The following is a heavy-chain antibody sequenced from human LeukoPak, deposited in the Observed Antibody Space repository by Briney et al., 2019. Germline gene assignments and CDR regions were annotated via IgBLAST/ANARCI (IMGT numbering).Heavy chain of an antibody. V-gene: IGHV1-69*06. J-gene: IGHJ2*01. Sequence: SVKVSCKASGGTFSSYAISWVRQAPGQGLEWMGGIIPIFGTANYAQKFQGRVTITADKSTSTAYMELSSLRSEDTAVYYCARDRMSTIFWVVIRNRPDWYFDLWGRGTLVTVSS. D-gene: IGHD3-3*01. CDR3: ARDRMSTIFWVVIRNRPDWYFDL. CDR1: GGTFSSYA. CDR2: IIPIFGTA.